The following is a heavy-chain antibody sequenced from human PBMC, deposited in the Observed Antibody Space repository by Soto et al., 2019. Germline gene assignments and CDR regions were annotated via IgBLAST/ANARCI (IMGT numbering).Heavy chain of an antibody. V-gene: IGHV3-53*01. CDR3: ATGVDTAKDGY. Sequence: VQLVESGGGLIQPGGSLRLSCAASGFTVSSNHMTWIRQAPGRGPEWVSTIYHGGNTYYADSVKGRFAISRDNSKNMLYLQMNSRRAEDTAVYHGATGVDTAKDGYWGQGTLVTVSS. CDR2: IYHGGNT. D-gene: IGHD5-18*01. J-gene: IGHJ4*02. CDR1: GFTVSSNH.